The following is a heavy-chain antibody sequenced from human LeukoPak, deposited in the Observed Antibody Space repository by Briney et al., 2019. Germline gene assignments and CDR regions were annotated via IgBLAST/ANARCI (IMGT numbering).Heavy chain of an antibody. D-gene: IGHD3-22*01. V-gene: IGHV1-8*01. Sequence: GASVKVSCKASGYTFTSYDINWVRQATGQGLEWMGWMNPNSGNTGYAQKFQGRVTMTRNTSISTAYMELSSLRSEDTAVYYCAREVTMKNKAPRFDPWGQGTLVTVSS. CDR2: MNPNSGNT. J-gene: IGHJ5*02. CDR1: GYTFTSYD. CDR3: AREVTMKNKAPRFDP.